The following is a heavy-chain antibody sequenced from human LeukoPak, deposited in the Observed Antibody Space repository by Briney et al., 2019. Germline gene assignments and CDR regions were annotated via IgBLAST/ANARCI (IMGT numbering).Heavy chain of an antibody. D-gene: IGHD3-3*01. V-gene: IGHV1-69*05. Sequence: GASVKVSCKTSGYRFITFGINWVRQAPGQGLEWMGGIIPIFGTANYAQKFQGRVTITTDESTSTAYMELSSLRSEDTAVYYCARVKVVEGSGYSYWGQGTLVTVSS. CDR1: GYRFITFG. CDR2: IIPIFGTA. CDR3: ARVKVVEGSGYSY. J-gene: IGHJ4*02.